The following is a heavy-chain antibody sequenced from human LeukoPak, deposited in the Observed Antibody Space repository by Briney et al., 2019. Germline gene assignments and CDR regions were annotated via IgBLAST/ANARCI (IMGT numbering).Heavy chain of an antibody. J-gene: IGHJ4*02. Sequence: SETLSLTCAVYGGSFSGYYWSWIRQPPGKGLEWIGEINHSGSTNYNPSLKSRVTTSVDTSKNQFSLKLSSVTAADTAVYYRARTRGRIMITFGGVHFDYWGQGTLVTVSS. D-gene: IGHD3-16*01. CDR3: ARTRGRIMITFGGVHFDY. V-gene: IGHV4-34*01. CDR2: INHSGST. CDR1: GGSFSGYY.